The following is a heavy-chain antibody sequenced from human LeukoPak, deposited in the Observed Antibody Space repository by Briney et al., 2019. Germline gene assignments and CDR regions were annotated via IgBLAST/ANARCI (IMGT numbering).Heavy chain of an antibody. Sequence: KSSETLSLTCAVSGYSISSGYYWGWIRQPAGKGLEWIGRIYTSGSTNYNPSLKSRVTISVDTSKNQFSLKLSSVTAADTAVYYCARESMGQSSYYDILTGYYPTMDYWGQGTLVTVSS. CDR1: GYSISSGYY. D-gene: IGHD3-9*01. CDR3: ARESMGQSSYYDILTGYYPTMDY. J-gene: IGHJ4*02. CDR2: IYTSGST. V-gene: IGHV4-61*02.